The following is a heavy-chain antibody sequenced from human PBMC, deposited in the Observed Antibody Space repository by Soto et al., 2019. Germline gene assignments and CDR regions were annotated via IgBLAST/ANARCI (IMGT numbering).Heavy chain of an antibody. J-gene: IGHJ4*02. CDR3: ARDRLSYCGGHCHPVTDY. V-gene: IGHV1-18*01. CDR2: IGSHNGNT. D-gene: IGHD2-21*02. Sequence: QVQLVQSGAEVKKPEASVKVSCKASGYTFTTFGFSWVRQAPGQGLEWMGWIGSHNGNTNYAQKFQARVTITTDTSTLTAYMELMSLSSDDSALYYYARDRLSYCGGHCHPVTDYWGQGTLVTVSS. CDR1: GYTFTTFG.